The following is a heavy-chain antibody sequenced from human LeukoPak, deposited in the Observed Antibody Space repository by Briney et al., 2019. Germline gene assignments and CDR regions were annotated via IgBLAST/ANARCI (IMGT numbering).Heavy chain of an antibody. D-gene: IGHD3-10*01. V-gene: IGHV3-66*01. Sequence: GGSLRLSCAASGFTVSSNDISWVRQAPGKGLEWVSVVYSGGTTYFADSVKGRFTISRDDFKNTLYLQMNSLRAEDTAVYYCARDTPTSGCGEFIFYYYGLDVWGQGTTVTVS. CDR2: VYSGGTT. CDR3: ARDTPTSGCGEFIFYYYGLDV. J-gene: IGHJ6*02. CDR1: GFTVSSND.